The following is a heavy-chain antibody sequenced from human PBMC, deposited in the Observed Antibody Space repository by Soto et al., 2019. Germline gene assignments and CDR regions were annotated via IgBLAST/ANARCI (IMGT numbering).Heavy chain of an antibody. D-gene: IGHD4-4*01. CDR3: AKAYSTLIHFDS. V-gene: IGHV1-2*02. CDR1: GYTFSGYY. J-gene: IGHJ4*02. Sequence: SSVKVSFKSSGYTFSGYYIHWVLQAPGQGLEWMGWISPNSGGTDYQQKFQGRVTMTRDSSITTAYMELNSLTAEDTAIYYCAKAYSTLIHFDSWGQGTLVTVSS. CDR2: ISPNSGGT.